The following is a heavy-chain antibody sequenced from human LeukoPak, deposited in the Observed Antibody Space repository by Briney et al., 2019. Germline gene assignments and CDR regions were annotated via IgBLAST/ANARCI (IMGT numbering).Heavy chain of an antibody. J-gene: IGHJ4*02. Sequence: GESLQISCKGSGYSFTNYWVGWVRQMPGKGLEWMGIIYPGDSDTRYSPSFQGQVTISADKSISTAYLQWSSLKASDTAMYYCARQEATVAGTNWGQGTLVTVSS. CDR3: ARQEATVAGTN. V-gene: IGHV5-51*01. D-gene: IGHD6-19*01. CDR2: IYPGDSDT. CDR1: GYSFTNYW.